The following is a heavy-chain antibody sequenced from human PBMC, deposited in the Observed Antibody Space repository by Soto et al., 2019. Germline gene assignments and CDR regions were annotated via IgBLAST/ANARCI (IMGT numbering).Heavy chain of an antibody. CDR1: GASVSSGSSY. V-gene: IGHV4-61*01. Sequence: SETLSLTCSVSGASVSSGSSYWSWIRQPPGKGLEWIGYFYYSGSTNYNPSLQSRVTISVDTSKNQFSLKLSSVTAADTAVYYCLCELGIGTTRKFYYWGQGMLVTVSS. J-gene: IGHJ4*02. D-gene: IGHD1-7*01. CDR2: FYYSGST. CDR3: LCELGIGTTRKFYY.